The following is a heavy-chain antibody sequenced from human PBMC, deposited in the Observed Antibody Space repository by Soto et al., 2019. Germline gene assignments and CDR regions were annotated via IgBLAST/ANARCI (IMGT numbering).Heavy chain of an antibody. CDR2: ISAYNGNT. D-gene: IGHD3-9*01. J-gene: IGHJ6*03. Sequence: ASVKVSCKASGYTFTSYGISWVRQAPGQGLEWMGWISAYNGNTNYAQKLQGRVTMTTDTSTSTAYMELRSLRSDDTAVYYCARDRTYYDILTGYLEFSTRMDVWGKGTTVTVSS. CDR3: ARDRTYYDILTGYLEFSTRMDV. CDR1: GYTFTSYG. V-gene: IGHV1-18*01.